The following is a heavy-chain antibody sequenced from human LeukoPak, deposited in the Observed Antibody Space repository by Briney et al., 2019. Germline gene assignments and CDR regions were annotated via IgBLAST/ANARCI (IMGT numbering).Heavy chain of an antibody. Sequence: PSETLSLTCAVSGVPFSNYYWSWVRQSPTKGLEWIGEINHSGYTNYNPSLKSRVTISIDTSKNQFSLMLTPVTAAGTAVYYCTRAVAGHPDWGQGTLVTVSS. CDR1: GVPFSNYY. CDR3: TRAVAGHPD. V-gene: IGHV4-34*01. CDR2: INHSGYT. D-gene: IGHD6-19*01. J-gene: IGHJ4*02.